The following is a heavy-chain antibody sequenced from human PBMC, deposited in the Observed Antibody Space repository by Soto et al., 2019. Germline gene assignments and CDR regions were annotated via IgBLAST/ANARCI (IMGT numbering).Heavy chain of an antibody. Sequence: EVQLVESGGGLVQPGGSLRLSCAASGFTFSSYSMNWVRQAPGKGLEWVSYISSSSTIYYADSVKGRFTISRDNAKNSLYLQMNSLRAEDTAVYYCAREGEVDSSGYYYGIDYWGQGTLVTVSS. CDR3: AREGEVDSSGYYYGIDY. CDR1: GFTFSSYS. CDR2: ISSSSTI. D-gene: IGHD3-22*01. V-gene: IGHV3-48*01. J-gene: IGHJ4*02.